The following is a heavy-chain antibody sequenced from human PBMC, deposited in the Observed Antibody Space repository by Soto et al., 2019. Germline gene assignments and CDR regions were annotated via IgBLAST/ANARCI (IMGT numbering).Heavy chain of an antibody. CDR2: IYYSGST. D-gene: IGHD1-26*01. V-gene: IGHV4-31*03. CDR1: GGSISSGGYY. CDR3: ARDSVGTYYYYGMDV. J-gene: IGHJ6*02. Sequence: QVQLQESGPGLVKPSQTLSLTCTVSGGSISSGGYYWSWIRQHPGKGLEWIGYIYYSGSTYYNPSLKSRVTISVDTSKNQFSLKLSSVTAADTAVYYCARDSVGTYYYYGMDVWGQGTTVTVSS.